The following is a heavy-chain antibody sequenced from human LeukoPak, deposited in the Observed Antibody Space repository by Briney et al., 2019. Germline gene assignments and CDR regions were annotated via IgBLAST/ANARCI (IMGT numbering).Heavy chain of an antibody. CDR2: IIPIFGTA. Sequence: SVKVSCKASGGTFSSYAISWVRQAPGQGLEWMGGIIPIFGTANYAQKFQGRVTITADKSTSTAYMELSSLRSEDTAVYYCAKDWELRWSQGGFDYWGQGTLLTVSS. V-gene: IGHV1-69*06. CDR1: GGTFSSYA. D-gene: IGHD3-10*01. CDR3: AKDWELRWSQGGFDY. J-gene: IGHJ4*02.